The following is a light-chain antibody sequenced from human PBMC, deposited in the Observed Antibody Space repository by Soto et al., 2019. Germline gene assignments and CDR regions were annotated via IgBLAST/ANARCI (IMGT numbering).Light chain of an antibody. CDR2: DAS. Sequence: EIVLIQSPATLSLSPGERATLSCRASQSVSSSLAWYQQNPGQAPRLLIFDASNRATGIPVRFSGSGSGTDFTLTISSLEPEDFTVYYCQQHSNWPLTFSGGTKVDIK. CDR3: QQHSNWPLT. J-gene: IGKJ4*01. CDR1: QSVSSS. V-gene: IGKV3-11*01.